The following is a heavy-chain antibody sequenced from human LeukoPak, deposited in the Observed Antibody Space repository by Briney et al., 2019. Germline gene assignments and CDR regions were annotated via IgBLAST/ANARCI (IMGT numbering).Heavy chain of an antibody. V-gene: IGHV1-69*05. CDR3: ARERSGWPQFLQTERRAFDI. CDR1: GGTFSSYA. Sequence: SVKVSCKASGGTFSSYAISWLRQAPGQGLEWMGRIIPIFGTANYAQKFQGRVTITTDESTSTAYMELSSLRSEDTAVYYCARERSGWPQFLQTERRAFDIWGQGTMVTVSS. CDR2: IIPIFGTA. J-gene: IGHJ3*02. D-gene: IGHD5-24*01.